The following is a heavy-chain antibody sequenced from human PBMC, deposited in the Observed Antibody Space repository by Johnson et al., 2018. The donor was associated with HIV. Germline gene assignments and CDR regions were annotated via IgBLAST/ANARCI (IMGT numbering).Heavy chain of an antibody. V-gene: IGHV3-33*08. CDR1: GFTFRSYA. Sequence: QEKLVESGGGVMQPGKSLRLSCEASGFTFRSYAMHWVRQAPGKGLEWVAVITYDGRNKYYTDSVKGRSIISRDNSKNMTNLQMNGLGDEDTADYYWWRDNGSGCATDAFDIWGRGTMVTVSS. D-gene: IGHD6-19*01. CDR3: WRDNGSGCATDAFDI. J-gene: IGHJ3*02. CDR2: ITYDGRNK.